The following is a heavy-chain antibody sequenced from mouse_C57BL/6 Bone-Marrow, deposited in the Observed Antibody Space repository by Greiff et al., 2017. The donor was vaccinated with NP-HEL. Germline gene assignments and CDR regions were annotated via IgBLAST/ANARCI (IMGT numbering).Heavy chain of an antibody. V-gene: IGHV1-53*01. CDR1: GYTFTSYW. Sequence: QVQLQQSGTELVKPGASVKLSCKASGYTFTSYWMHWVKQRPGQGLEWIGNINPSNGGTNYNEKFKSKATLTVDKSSSTAYMQLSSLTSEDSAVYYCARVNYGNYPYYAMDYWGQGTSVTVSS. J-gene: IGHJ4*01. D-gene: IGHD2-1*01. CDR3: ARVNYGNYPYYAMDY. CDR2: INPSNGGT.